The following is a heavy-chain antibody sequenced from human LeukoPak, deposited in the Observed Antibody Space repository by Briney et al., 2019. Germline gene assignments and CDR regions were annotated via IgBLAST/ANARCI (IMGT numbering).Heavy chain of an antibody. CDR3: ARDYGGNSPFDY. Sequence: GGSLRLSCEASGFSFPYGMSWVRQAPGKGLEWVSGITNSGENTYYADSVKGRFTISRENAKNSLYLQMNSLRAEDTAVYYCARDYGGNSPFDYWGQGTLVTVSS. D-gene: IGHD4-23*01. V-gene: IGHV3-21*01. J-gene: IGHJ4*02. CDR1: GFSFPYG. CDR2: ITNSGENT.